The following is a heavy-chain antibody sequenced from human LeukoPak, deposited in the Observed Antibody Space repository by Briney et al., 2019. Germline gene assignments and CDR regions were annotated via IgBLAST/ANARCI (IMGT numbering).Heavy chain of an antibody. CDR2: ISSSGSII. Sequence: GGSLRLSCAASGFTFSDYYMSWIRQAPGKGLEWVSYISSSGSIIYHADSLKGRFTISRDNAKNSLHLQMNSLRAEDTAVYYCAREYSSSWYEYAFDMWGQGTMVTVSS. CDR3: AREYSSSWYEYAFDM. CDR1: GFTFSDYY. V-gene: IGHV3-11*04. J-gene: IGHJ3*02. D-gene: IGHD6-13*01.